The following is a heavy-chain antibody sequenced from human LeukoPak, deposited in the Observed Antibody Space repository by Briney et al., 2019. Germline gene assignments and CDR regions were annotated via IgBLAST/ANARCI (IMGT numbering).Heavy chain of an antibody. V-gene: IGHV3-30*18. J-gene: IGHJ4*02. Sequence: PGRSLRLSCAASGFTFSSYGMHWVRQAPGKGLEWVAVISYDGSNKYYADSVKGRFTISRDNSKNTLYLQMNSLRAEDTAVYYCAKVGYYDSSGYYYVDYFDYWGQGTLVTVSS. CDR2: ISYDGSNK. D-gene: IGHD3-22*01. CDR3: AKVGYYDSSGYYYVDYFDY. CDR1: GFTFSSYG.